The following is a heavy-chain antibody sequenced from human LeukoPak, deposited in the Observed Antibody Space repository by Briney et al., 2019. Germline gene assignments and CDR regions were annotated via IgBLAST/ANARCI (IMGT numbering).Heavy chain of an antibody. J-gene: IGHJ5*02. CDR3: ARGDTAEGWFDP. V-gene: IGHV4-59*01. CDR1: GGSISSYY. Sequence: PSETLSLTCTVSGGSISSYYWSWIRQPPGKGLEWIGYIYYSGSTNYNPSLKSRVTISVDTSKNQFSLKLSSVTAADTAVYYCARGDTAEGWFDPWGQGTLVTVSS. D-gene: IGHD5-18*01. CDR2: IYYSGST.